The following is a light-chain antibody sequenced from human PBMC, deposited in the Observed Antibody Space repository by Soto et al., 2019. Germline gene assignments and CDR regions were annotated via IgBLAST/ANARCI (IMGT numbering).Light chain of an antibody. Sequence: DIHMTQCPSTVSASVGDRVTITCRASQSISIWLAWYQQKPGKAPNLLIYKTSSLETGVPSRFSGSGSGTEFTLTISSLQPNDFATYYCQHWNDYSWTFGQGTKVEVK. CDR3: QHWNDYSWT. V-gene: IGKV1-5*03. J-gene: IGKJ1*01. CDR1: QSISIW. CDR2: KTS.